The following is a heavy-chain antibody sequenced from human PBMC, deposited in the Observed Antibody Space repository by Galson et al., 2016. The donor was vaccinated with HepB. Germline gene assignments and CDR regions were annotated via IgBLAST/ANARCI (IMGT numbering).Heavy chain of an antibody. J-gene: IGHJ4*02. D-gene: IGHD6-19*01. V-gene: IGHV4-39*01. CDR3: ARRPRYSSGWVIGQAFFDY. Sequence: SETLSLTCSVSGGSISSSSFYWGWIRQPPGKGLEWIGIVYYSGSTYYNPSLESRVTVSMDTSKDQFSLRLSSVTAADTAVYFCARRPRYSSGWVIGQAFFDYWGQGTLVTVSS. CDR1: GGSISSSSFY. CDR2: VYYSGST.